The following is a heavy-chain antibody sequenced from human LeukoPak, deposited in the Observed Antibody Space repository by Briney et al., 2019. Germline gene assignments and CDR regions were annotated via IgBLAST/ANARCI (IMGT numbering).Heavy chain of an antibody. J-gene: IGHJ4*02. CDR1: GYTFTSYG. Sequence: ASVKVSCKASGYTFTSYGISWVRQAPGQGLEWMGWISAYNGNTNYAQKLQGRVTMTTDTSTSTAYMELRSLRSDDTAVYYCARDRVPYYYDSSGSTFGYWGQGTLVTVSS. V-gene: IGHV1-18*01. D-gene: IGHD3-22*01. CDR2: ISAYNGNT. CDR3: ARDRVPYYYDSSGSTFGY.